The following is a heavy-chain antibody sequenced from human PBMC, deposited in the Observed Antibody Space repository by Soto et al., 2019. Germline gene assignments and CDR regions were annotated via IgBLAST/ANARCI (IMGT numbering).Heavy chain of an antibody. CDR3: ARDRGVTGTTPNWFDP. CDR2: IYHSGST. Sequence: SETLSLTCAFSCYSISSGYYWGWIRQPPGKGLEWIGSIYHSGSTYYNPSLKSRVTISVDTSKNQFSLKLSSVTAADTAVYYCARDRGVTGTTPNWFDPWGQGTLVTVSS. CDR1: CYSISSGYY. J-gene: IGHJ5*02. V-gene: IGHV4-38-2*02. D-gene: IGHD1-7*01.